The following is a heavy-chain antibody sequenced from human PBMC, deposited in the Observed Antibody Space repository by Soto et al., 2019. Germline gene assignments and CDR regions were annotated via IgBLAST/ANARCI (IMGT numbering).Heavy chain of an antibody. CDR3: TKRQYSSNFDAFDV. Sequence: GESLKISCEASGYIFNNYWIGWVRQMPGKGLEWMGIIYPGDSDTRYSPSFQGQVTISADKSISTAYLQWSSLKASDTAIYYCTKRQYSSNFDAFDVWGQGTTVTVSS. V-gene: IGHV5-51*01. J-gene: IGHJ3*01. D-gene: IGHD6-13*01. CDR2: IYPGDSDT. CDR1: GYIFNNYW.